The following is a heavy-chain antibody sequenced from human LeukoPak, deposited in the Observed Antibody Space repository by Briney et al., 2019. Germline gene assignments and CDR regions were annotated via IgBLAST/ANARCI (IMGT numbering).Heavy chain of an antibody. J-gene: IGHJ4*02. CDR3: AKGPQLFSGYHPDS. D-gene: IGHD3-22*01. V-gene: IGHV3-23*01. Sequence: GGSLRLSCAASGFTFSNYAMTWVRQAPGKGLEWVSTITGSDDATYYADSVKGRFTISRDYSKSMLHLQLNSLGVEDTAMYYCAKGPQLFSGYHPDSWGQGTLLTVSS. CDR1: GFTFSNYA. CDR2: ITGSDDAT.